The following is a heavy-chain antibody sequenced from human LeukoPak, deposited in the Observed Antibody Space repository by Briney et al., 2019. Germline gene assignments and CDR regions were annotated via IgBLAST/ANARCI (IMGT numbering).Heavy chain of an antibody. CDR2: INHSGST. CDR1: GGSFSGYY. Sequence: SETLSLTCAVYGGSFSGYYWSWIRQPPGKGLEWMGEINHSGSTNYNPSLKSRVTISVDTSKNQFSLKLSSVTAADTAVYYCARSDYVDWFDPWGQGTLVTVSS. D-gene: IGHD4-17*01. J-gene: IGHJ5*02. V-gene: IGHV4-34*01. CDR3: ARSDYVDWFDP.